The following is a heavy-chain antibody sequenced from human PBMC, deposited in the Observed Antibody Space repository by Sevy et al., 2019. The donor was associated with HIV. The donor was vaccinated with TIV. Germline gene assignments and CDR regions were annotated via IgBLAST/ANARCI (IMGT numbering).Heavy chain of an antibody. CDR1: GFTFRSYW. Sequence: GGSLRLSCAVSGFTFRSYWMSWVRQAPGKGLEWVAHIKVDGSEKYHADSVKGRFTISRDNAKNSLFLQMNSLRVEDTAVYYCARDCSSTSCLWGLDVWGQGTAVTVSS. D-gene: IGHD2-2*01. V-gene: IGHV3-7*03. CDR3: ARDCSSTSCLWGLDV. CDR2: IKVDGSEK. J-gene: IGHJ6*02.